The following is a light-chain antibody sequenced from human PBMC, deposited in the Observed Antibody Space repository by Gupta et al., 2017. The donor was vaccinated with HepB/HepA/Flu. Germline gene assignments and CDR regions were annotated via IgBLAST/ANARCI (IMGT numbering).Light chain of an antibody. CDR2: YND. Sequence: QSVLTESPSVSGTPGPRVNSSCPGSSSNVARNNVNWYQQVPGTAPKLLIYYNDERPSGVPDRFSGSKSGTSASLAISGLQSEDEADYYCAAWDTSLNVVVFGGGTKLTVL. J-gene: IGLJ2*01. V-gene: IGLV1-44*01. CDR1: SSNVARNN. CDR3: AAWDTSLNVVV.